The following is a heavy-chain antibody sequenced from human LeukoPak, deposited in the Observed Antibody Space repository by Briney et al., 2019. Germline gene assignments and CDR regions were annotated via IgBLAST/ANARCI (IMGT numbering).Heavy chain of an antibody. CDR3: ARDSYYYDSSGYSSWFDP. Sequence: SETLSLTCTVSGGSISSGGYYWSWIRQHPGKGLEWIGYIYYSGSTYYNPSLKSRVTISVDTSKNQFSLKLSSVTAADTAVYYCARDSYYYDSSGYSSWFDPWGQGTLVTVSS. J-gene: IGHJ5*02. CDR1: GGSISSGGYY. CDR2: IYYSGST. V-gene: IGHV4-31*03. D-gene: IGHD3-22*01.